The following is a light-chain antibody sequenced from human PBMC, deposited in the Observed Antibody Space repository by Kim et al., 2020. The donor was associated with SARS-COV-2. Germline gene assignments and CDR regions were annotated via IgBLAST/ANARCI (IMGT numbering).Light chain of an antibody. J-gene: IGLJ3*02. CDR1: SSDVGGYND. V-gene: IGLV2-14*04. CDR2: DVS. Sequence: GQTITISCTGTSSDVGGYNDDSWYQQHAGNAPKLMIYDVSQRPSGVSNRFSGSKAGTTASLIISGLQAEEEDDYYGRSYTSSSTWVFGGGTKLTVL. CDR3: RSYTSSSTWV.